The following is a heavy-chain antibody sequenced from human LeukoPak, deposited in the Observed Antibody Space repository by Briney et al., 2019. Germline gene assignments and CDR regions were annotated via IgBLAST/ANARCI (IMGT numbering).Heavy chain of an antibody. D-gene: IGHD3-3*01. J-gene: IGHJ4*02. CDR3: ARENYDFWSGYTQPYYFDY. CDR1: GFTFSSYA. CDR2: ISGSGGST. V-gene: IGHV3-21*01. Sequence: GGSLRLSCAASGFTFSSYAMSWVRQAPGKGLEWVSSISGSGGSTYYADSVKGRFTISRDNAKNSLYLQMNSLRAEDTAVYYCARENYDFWSGYTQPYYFDYWGQETLVTVSS.